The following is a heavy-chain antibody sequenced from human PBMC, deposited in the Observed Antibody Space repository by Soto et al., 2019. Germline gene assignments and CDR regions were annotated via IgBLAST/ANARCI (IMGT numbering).Heavy chain of an antibody. Sequence: GGSLRLSCAASGFTFSSYGMHWVRQAPGKGLEWVAVIWYDGGNKYYADSVKGRFTISRDNSKNTLYLQMNSLRAEDTAVYYCARAGDYYGSFWFDPWGKGTLVTVS. D-gene: IGHD3-10*01. CDR1: GFTFSSYG. V-gene: IGHV3-33*01. CDR3: ARAGDYYGSFWFDP. J-gene: IGHJ5*02. CDR2: IWYDGGNK.